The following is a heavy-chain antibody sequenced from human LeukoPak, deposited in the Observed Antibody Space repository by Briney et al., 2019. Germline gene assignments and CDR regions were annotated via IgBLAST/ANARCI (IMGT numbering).Heavy chain of an antibody. D-gene: IGHD4-23*01. CDR2: VKQDGSEK. V-gene: IGHV3-7*01. CDR1: GFTFSSYW. J-gene: IGHJ3*02. CDR3: ARDIGGNSGLGDAFDI. Sequence: GGSLRLSCAASGFTFSSYWMSWVRQAPGKGLEWVANVKQDGSEKYYVDSVKGRFTISRDNAKNSLYLQMNSLRAEDTAVYYCARDIGGNSGLGDAFDIWGQGTVVTVSS.